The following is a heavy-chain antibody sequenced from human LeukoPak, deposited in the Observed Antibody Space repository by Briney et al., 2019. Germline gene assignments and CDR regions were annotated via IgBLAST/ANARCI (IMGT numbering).Heavy chain of an antibody. CDR3: ARGSYDILTGYGSLDY. V-gene: IGHV3-53*01. CDR1: GFTVGSNY. D-gene: IGHD3-9*01. J-gene: IGHJ4*02. Sequence: SGGSLRLSCAASGFTVGSNYMSWVRQAPGKGLEWVSVIYSGGSTYYADSVKGRFTISRDNSKNTLYLQMNSLRAEDTAVYYCARGSYDILTGYGSLDYWGQGTLVTVSS. CDR2: IYSGGST.